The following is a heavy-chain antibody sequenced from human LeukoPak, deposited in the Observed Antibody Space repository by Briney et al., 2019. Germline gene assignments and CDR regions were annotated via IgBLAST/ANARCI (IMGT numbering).Heavy chain of an antibody. D-gene: IGHD2-2*01. V-gene: IGHV1-18*01. CDR2: ISAYNGNT. CDR3: ARRLGGSTTSTFDY. J-gene: IGHJ4*02. CDR1: GYTFTSYG. Sequence: GASVKVSCKASGYTFTSYGISWVRQAPGQGLEWMGWISAYNGNTNYAQKLQGRVTMTTDTSTNTAYMELRSLRSDDTAVYYCARRLGGSTTSTFDYWGQGTLVTVSS.